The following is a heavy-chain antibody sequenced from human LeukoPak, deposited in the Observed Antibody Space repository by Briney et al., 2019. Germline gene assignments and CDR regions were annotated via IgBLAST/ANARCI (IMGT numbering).Heavy chain of an antibody. V-gene: IGHV1-69*05. Sequence: SVKVSCKASGGTFSSYAISWVRQAPGQGLEWMGRIIPIFGTANYAQKFQGRVTITTDESTRTAYMELSSLRSEDTAVYYCARDVGIAVAGYYFDYWGQGTLVTVSS. D-gene: IGHD6-19*01. CDR2: IIPIFGTA. CDR1: GGTFSSYA. CDR3: ARDVGIAVAGYYFDY. J-gene: IGHJ4*02.